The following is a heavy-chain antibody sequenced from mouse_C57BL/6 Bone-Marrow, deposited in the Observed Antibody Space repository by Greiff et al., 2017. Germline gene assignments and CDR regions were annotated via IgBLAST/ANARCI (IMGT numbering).Heavy chain of an antibody. J-gene: IGHJ2*01. CDR2: IYPRSGNT. D-gene: IGHD4-1*01. V-gene: IGHV1-81*01. Sequence: VQLVESVAELVRPGASVKLSCTASGFNIKNTYMHWVKQRTGQGLEWIGEIYPRSGNTYYNEKFKGKATLTADKSSSTAYMELRSLTSEDSAVYFCARYWFDYWGQGTTLTVSS. CDR1: GFNIKNTY. CDR3: ARYWFDY.